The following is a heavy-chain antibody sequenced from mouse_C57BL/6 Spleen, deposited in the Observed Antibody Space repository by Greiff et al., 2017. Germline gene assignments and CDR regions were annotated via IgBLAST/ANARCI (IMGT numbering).Heavy chain of an antibody. CDR2: ISSGGSYT. V-gene: IGHV5-6*01. CDR3: ARHDYGSSYVPWFAY. J-gene: IGHJ3*01. CDR1: GFTFSSYG. Sequence: EVNLVESGGDLVKPGGSLKLSCAASGFTFSSYGMSWVRQTPDKRLEWVATISSGGSYTYYPDSVKGRFTISRDNAKNTLYLQMSSLKSEDTAMYYCARHDYGSSYVPWFAYWGQGTLVTVSA. D-gene: IGHD1-1*01.